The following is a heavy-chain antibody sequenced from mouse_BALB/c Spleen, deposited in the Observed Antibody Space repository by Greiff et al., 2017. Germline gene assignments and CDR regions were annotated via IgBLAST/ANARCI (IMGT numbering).Heavy chain of an antibody. CDR1: GYTFTSYW. D-gene: IGHD2-4*01. CDR3: TRLGLRQGFDY. V-gene: IGHV1-69*02. J-gene: IGHJ2*01. Sequence: QVQLQQPGAELVRPGASVKLSCKASGYTFTSYWINWVKQRPGQGLEWIGNIYPSDSYTNYNQKFKDKATLTVDKSSSTAYMQLSSPTSEDSAVYYCTRLGLRQGFDYWGQGTTLTVSS. CDR2: IYPSDSYT.